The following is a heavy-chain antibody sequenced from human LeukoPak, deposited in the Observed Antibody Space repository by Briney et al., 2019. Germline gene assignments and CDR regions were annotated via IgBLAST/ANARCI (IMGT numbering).Heavy chain of an antibody. Sequence: GGSLRLSCAAFGFTFENYAMHWVRQAPGKGLEWVSSISWNSGRIGYADSVKGRFTVSRDNARNSLYLQMNSLRAEDTALYYCAKSSSGYYNFDNWGQGTLVTVSS. CDR1: GFTFENYA. J-gene: IGHJ4*02. V-gene: IGHV3-9*01. CDR2: ISWNSGRI. CDR3: AKSSSGYYNFDN. D-gene: IGHD3-22*01.